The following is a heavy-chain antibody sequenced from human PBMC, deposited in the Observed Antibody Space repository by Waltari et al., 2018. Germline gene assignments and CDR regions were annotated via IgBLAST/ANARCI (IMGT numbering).Heavy chain of an antibody. CDR3: AGGPYQLLLIFSLDWCDP. CDR1: GYTFTSYD. V-gene: IGHV1-8*01. CDR2: MNPNRGKR. D-gene: IGHD2-2*01. Sequence: QVQLVQSGAEVKKPGASVKVSCKASGYTFTSYDINWVRQATGHGLGWVGWMNPNRGKRGDAQKGQGRVSMSRNTCISTAYVELSRLRSEDTAVYYCAGGPYQLLLIFSLDWCDPWGQGTLVTVSS. J-gene: IGHJ5*02.